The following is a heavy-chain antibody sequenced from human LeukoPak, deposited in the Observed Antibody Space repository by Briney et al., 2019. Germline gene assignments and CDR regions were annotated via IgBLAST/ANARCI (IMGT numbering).Heavy chain of an antibody. V-gene: IGHV3-74*01. CDR3: ARIARRDYYYGSGSLDY. Sequence: GGSLRLSCAASGFTFSSYSMNWARQAPGKGLVWVSRINSDGSSTSYADSVKGRFTISRDNAKNTLYLQMNSLRAEDTAVYYCARIARRDYYYGSGSLDYWGQGTLVTVSS. J-gene: IGHJ4*02. D-gene: IGHD3-10*01. CDR1: GFTFSSYS. CDR2: INSDGSST.